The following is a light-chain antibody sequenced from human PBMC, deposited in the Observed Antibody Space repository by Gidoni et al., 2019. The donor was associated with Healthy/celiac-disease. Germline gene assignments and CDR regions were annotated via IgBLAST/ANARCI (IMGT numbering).Light chain of an antibody. CDR2: DVS. V-gene: IGLV2-14*03. CDR1: SSDVGGYNY. Sequence: SALTQPASVSGSSGPSITISCTGPSSDVGGYNYVSWYQQHPSKATKLMIYDVSNPPSGVSHRFAGSKSGNTASLTISGLQAEDEADYYCSSYTSSSGVFGTGTKVTVL. J-gene: IGLJ1*01. CDR3: SSYTSSSGV.